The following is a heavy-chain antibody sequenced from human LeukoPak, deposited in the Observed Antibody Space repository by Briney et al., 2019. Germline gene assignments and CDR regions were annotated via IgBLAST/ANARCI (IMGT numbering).Heavy chain of an antibody. D-gene: IGHD3-9*01. CDR3: ARSDSKSELRYFDWLDPHYGMDV. V-gene: IGHV5-10-1*01. J-gene: IGHJ6*02. CDR2: IDPSDSYT. Sequence: GESLKISCKGSGYSFTSYWISWVRQMPGKGLEWMGRIDPSDSYTNYSPSFQGHVTISADKSISTAYLQWSSLKASDTAMCYCARSDSKSELRYFDWLDPHYGMDVWGQGTTVTVSS. CDR1: GYSFTSYW.